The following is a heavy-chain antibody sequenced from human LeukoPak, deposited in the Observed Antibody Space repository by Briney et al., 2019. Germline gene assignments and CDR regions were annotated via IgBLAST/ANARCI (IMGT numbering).Heavy chain of an antibody. CDR2: ISGSGGRT. D-gene: IGHD3-9*01. CDR1: GFTFSSYA. Sequence: GSLRLSCAASGFTFSSYAMSWVRQAPGKGLEWVSAISGSGGRTYYADSVKGRFTISRDNSKNTLYLQMNSLRAEDTAVYYCAKDGKPDILTGYYKGYFDYWGQGTLVTVSS. CDR3: AKDGKPDILTGYYKGYFDY. V-gene: IGHV3-23*01. J-gene: IGHJ4*02.